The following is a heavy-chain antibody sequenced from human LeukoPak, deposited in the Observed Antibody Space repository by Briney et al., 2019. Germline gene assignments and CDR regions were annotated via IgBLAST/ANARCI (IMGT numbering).Heavy chain of an antibody. J-gene: IGHJ6*02. D-gene: IGHD4-23*01. CDR1: GFTFSSYW. CDR3: ASINYGGNSWFGYYYYGMDV. V-gene: IGHV3-74*01. Sequence: PGGSLRLSCAASGFTFSSYWMHWARQAPGKGLVWVSRINSDGSSTSYADSVKGRFTISRDNAKNTLYLQMNSLRAEDTAVYYCASINYGGNSWFGYYYYGMDVWGQGTTVTVSS. CDR2: INSDGSST.